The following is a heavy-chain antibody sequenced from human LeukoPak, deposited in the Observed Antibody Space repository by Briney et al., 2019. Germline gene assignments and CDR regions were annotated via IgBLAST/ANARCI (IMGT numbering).Heavy chain of an antibody. V-gene: IGHV1-69*05. CDR3: ASNQIVVVNYYYMDV. CDR2: IIPIFGTA. J-gene: IGHJ6*03. Sequence: GASVKVSCKASGGTFSSYAISWVRQAPGQGLEWMGGIIPIFGTANYAQKFQGRVTITTDESTSTAYMELSSLRSEDTAVYYCASNQIVVVNYYYMDVWGKGTTVTVSS. CDR1: GGTFSSYA. D-gene: IGHD2-2*01.